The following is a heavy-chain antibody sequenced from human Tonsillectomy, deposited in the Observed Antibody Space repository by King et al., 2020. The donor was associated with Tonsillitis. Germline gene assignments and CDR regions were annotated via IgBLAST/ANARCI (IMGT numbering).Heavy chain of an antibody. CDR3: ATYYDSSGYYYVHWFDP. V-gene: IGHV4-30-4*01. D-gene: IGHD3-22*01. CDR1: GGSISSGDYY. J-gene: IGHJ5*02. CDR2: IYYSGST. Sequence: VQLQESGPGLVKPSQTLSLTCTVSGGSISSGDYYWSWIRQPPGKGLEWIGYIYYSGSTYYNPSLKCRVTISVDTSKNQFSLKLSSVTAADTAVYYWATYYDSSGYYYVHWFDPWGQGTLVTVSS.